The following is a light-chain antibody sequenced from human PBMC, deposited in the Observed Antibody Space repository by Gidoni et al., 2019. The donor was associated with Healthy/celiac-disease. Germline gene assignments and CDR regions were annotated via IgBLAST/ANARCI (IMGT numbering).Light chain of an antibody. V-gene: IGKV1-13*02. CDR3: QQCNSYPYT. CDR1: QGISSA. Sequence: AFQSAQSPSSLSASVGDRVTITCRASQGISSALSWYQQKPGKAPKLLIYDASSLESGVPSRFSGSGSGTDFTLTISSLQPEDFATYYCQQCNSYPYTFGQGTKVEIK. CDR2: DAS. J-gene: IGKJ2*01.